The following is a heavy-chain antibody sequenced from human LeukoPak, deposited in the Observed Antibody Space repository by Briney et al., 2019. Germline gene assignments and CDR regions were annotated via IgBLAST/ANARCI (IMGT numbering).Heavy chain of an antibody. D-gene: IGHD5-18*01. CDR1: GGSISSSSYY. V-gene: IGHV4-39*07. Sequence: SETLSLTCTVSGGSISSSSYYWGWIRQPPGKGLEWIGSIYYSGSTYYNPSLKSRVTISIDTSKNKFSLKLSSVTAADTAVYYCARAGYSYGYVDYWGQGTLVTVSS. CDR3: ARAGYSYGYVDY. CDR2: IYYSGST. J-gene: IGHJ4*02.